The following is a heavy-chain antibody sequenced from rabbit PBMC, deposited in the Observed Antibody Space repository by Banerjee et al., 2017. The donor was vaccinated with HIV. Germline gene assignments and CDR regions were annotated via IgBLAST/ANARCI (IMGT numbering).Heavy chain of an antibody. Sequence: QEQLEESGGDLVKPEGSLTLTCTASGFTLSSYWICWGRQAPGKGLEWIECMDAGSIGRTGYASWAKGRFTISKTSSTTVTLQMTSLTAADTAAYFCARHEIYAGYAGYFDLWGPGTLVTVS. CDR3: ARHEIYAGYAGYFDL. CDR1: GFTLSSYW. V-gene: IGHV1S45*01. J-gene: IGHJ4*01. D-gene: IGHD7-1*01. CDR2: MDAGSIGRT.